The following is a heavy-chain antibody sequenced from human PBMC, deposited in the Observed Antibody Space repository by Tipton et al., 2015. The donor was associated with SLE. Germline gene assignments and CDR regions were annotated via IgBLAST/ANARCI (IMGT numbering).Heavy chain of an antibody. CDR1: GGSTSSSSYY. CDR2: IYYSGST. D-gene: IGHD2-2*01. Sequence: TLSLTCTVSGGSTSSSSYYWGWIRQPPGKGLEWIGSIYYSGSTYYNPSLKSRVTISVDTSKNQFSLKLSSVTAADTAVYYCARGQRPGYCSRASCPYYYYYMDVWGKGTTVTVSS. J-gene: IGHJ6*03. CDR3: ARGQRPGYCSRASCPYYYYYMDV. V-gene: IGHV4-39*07.